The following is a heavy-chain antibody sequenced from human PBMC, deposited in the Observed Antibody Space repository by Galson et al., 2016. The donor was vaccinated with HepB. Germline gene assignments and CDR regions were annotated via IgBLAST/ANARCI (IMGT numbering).Heavy chain of an antibody. CDR1: GGTFSRYA. Sequence: SVKVSCKASGGTFSRYAINWVRQAPGQGLEWMGGIIPIFGTANYAQKFRGRVTVTADESTSTVYMELRSLRPDDTAIYYCARVEDFYDSRDYSDSWGQGTLVSVSS. CDR3: ARVEDFYDSRDYSDS. V-gene: IGHV1-69*13. J-gene: IGHJ4*02. CDR2: IIPIFGTA. D-gene: IGHD3-22*01.